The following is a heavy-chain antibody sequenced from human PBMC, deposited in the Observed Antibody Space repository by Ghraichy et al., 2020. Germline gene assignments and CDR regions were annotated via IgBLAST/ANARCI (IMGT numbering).Heavy chain of an antibody. CDR3: AKDTAMVSCGGDCYSYYYGMDV. CDR2: ISGSGGST. V-gene: IGHV3-23*01. Sequence: GGSLRLSCAASGFTFSSYAMSWVRQAPGKGLEWVSAISGSGGSTYYADSVKGRFTISRDNSKNTLYLQMNSLRAEDTAVYYCAKDTAMVSCGGDCYSYYYGMDVWGQGTTVTVSS. D-gene: IGHD2-21*02. J-gene: IGHJ6*02. CDR1: GFTFSSYA.